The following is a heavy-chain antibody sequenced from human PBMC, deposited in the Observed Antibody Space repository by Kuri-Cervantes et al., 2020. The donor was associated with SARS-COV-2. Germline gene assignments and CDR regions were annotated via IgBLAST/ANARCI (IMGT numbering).Heavy chain of an antibody. D-gene: IGHD2-2*01. Sequence: GESLKISCAASGFTFSDYYMTWIRQAPGKGLEWVANIYPSGGTIYYADSVKGRFTFSRDNAKNSLYLQMNSLRAADTAVYYCARVACSSSNCAIYYYYMDVWGKGTTVTVSS. V-gene: IGHV3-11*04. CDR2: IYPSGGTI. CDR3: ARVACSSSNCAIYYYYMDV. J-gene: IGHJ6*03. CDR1: GFTFSDYY.